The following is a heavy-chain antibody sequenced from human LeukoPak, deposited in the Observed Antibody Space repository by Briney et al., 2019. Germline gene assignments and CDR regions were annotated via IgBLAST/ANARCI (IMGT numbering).Heavy chain of an antibody. CDR1: GFTFSSYG. J-gene: IGHJ4*02. V-gene: IGHV3-30*18. CDR2: ISYDGSNK. Sequence: GGSLRLSCAASGFTFSSYGMHWVRQAPGKGLEWVAVISYDGSNKYYADSVKGRFTISRDNSKNTLYLQMNSLRAEDTAVYYCAKGSSSGYFDYSDYWGQGTLVTVSS. CDR3: AKGSSSGYFDYSDY. D-gene: IGHD6-13*01.